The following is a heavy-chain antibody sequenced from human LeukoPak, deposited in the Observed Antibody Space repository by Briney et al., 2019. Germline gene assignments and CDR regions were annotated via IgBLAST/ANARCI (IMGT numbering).Heavy chain of an antibody. V-gene: IGHV4-59*01. CDR2: IYFSGST. Sequence: SETLSLTWTVAGGSISSYYWGWIRQPPGKGLGWVGYIYFSGSTNYNPSLKGRVTISVDTSKTQLSLKLSSVTAADPAVYYRPRDKSPNYDILTGYNYDAFTIWGQGPMVTVPS. J-gene: IGHJ3*02. CDR3: PRDKSPNYDILTGYNYDAFTI. CDR1: GGSISSYY. D-gene: IGHD3-9*01.